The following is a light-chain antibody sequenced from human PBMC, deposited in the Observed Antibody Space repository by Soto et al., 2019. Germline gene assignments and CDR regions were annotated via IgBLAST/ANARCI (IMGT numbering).Light chain of an antibody. CDR1: SSDVGAYNY. CDR2: EVS. V-gene: IGLV2-14*01. J-gene: IGLJ2*01. Sequence: QSALTQPASVSGSPGQSITISCTGTSSDVGAYNYVSWYQQHPGKAPKLMIYEVSDRPSGVSNRFSGSKSGNTASLTSSGLQAEEEDDYYCYSYTSSTTLVFGGGTKLTVL. CDR3: YSYTSSTTLV.